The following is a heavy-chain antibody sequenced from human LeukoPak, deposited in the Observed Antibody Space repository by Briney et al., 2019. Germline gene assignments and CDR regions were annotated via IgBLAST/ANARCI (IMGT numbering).Heavy chain of an antibody. CDR2: ISSNGGST. D-gene: IGHD6-6*01. CDR1: GLTFSNAW. CDR3: ARPEYSSSSLVY. V-gene: IGHV3-64*01. J-gene: IGHJ4*02. Sequence: GGSLRLSCAASGLTFSNAWMHWVRQAPGKGLEYVSAISSNGGSTYYANSVKGRFTISRDNSKNTLYLQMGSLRAEDMAVYYCARPEYSSSSLVYWGQGTLVTVSS.